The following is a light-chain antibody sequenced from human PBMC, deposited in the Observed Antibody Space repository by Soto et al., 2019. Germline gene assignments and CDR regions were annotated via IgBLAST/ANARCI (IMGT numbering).Light chain of an antibody. J-gene: IGLJ1*01. V-gene: IGLV2-8*01. CDR1: KNDIGVYDF. CDR3: KSYAGRNTYV. CDR2: EVV. Sequence: QAVLTQPPAASGSPGQSVTISCTGTKNDIGVYDFVSWYQHHPGKAPRLIIYEVVQRPSGVPDRFSGSKSGNTASLTVSGLQAAHEADYFCKSYAGRNTYVFASGTTV.